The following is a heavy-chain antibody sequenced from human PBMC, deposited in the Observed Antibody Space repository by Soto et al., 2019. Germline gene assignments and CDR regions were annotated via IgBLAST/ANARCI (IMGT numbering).Heavy chain of an antibody. J-gene: IGHJ6*02. CDR1: GDSIVIFY. V-gene: IGHV4-4*07. Sequence: SETLSLTCNVSGDSIVIFYWSWIRQSAEKGLEWIGRVYITGGTAYNPALKGRVTISLDRSNNHVSLEMNSVTAADTAVYFCARDLPGTGLDIWGRGIMVTVSS. CDR3: ARDLPGTGLDI. CDR2: VYITGGT. D-gene: IGHD1-26*01.